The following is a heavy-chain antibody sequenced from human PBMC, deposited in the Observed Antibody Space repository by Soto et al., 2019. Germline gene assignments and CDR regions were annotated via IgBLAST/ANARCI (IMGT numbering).Heavy chain of an antibody. J-gene: IGHJ4*02. CDR1: GYNFTDYR. Sequence: GASVKVSCKASGYNFTDYRIHWLRQAPGQRLEWMGWIRPGSGKAQYSEKFVGRLSITRDTSATTAHMELSSLRSDDTAVYYCARGVIPRFEYWGQGSLFTVS. D-gene: IGHD2-21*01. CDR2: IRPGSGKA. CDR3: ARGVIPRFEY. V-gene: IGHV1-3*01.